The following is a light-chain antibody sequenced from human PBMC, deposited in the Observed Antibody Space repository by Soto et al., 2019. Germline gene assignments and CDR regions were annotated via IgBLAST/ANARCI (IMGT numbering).Light chain of an antibody. J-gene: IGKJ2*01. Sequence: EIVLTQSPATLSLSPGERATLSCRASQSVSSYLAWYQQKPGQAPRLLIYDASNRATGIPARFSGSGSGTDFILTISSLEPEDFAVYYCQQRQTFGQGTKLEIK. CDR2: DAS. V-gene: IGKV3-11*01. CDR1: QSVSSY. CDR3: QQRQT.